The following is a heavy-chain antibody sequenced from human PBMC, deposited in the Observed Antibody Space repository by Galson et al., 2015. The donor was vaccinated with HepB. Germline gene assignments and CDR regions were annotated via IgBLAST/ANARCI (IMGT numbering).Heavy chain of an antibody. V-gene: IGHV1-46*01. CDR2: INPSGGGT. Sequence: SVKVSCKASGYTFINYYINWVRQAPGQGLEWMGIINPSGGGTSYAQKFQGRVTMTRDTSTSTVYMELSSLRSGDTAVYYCARSYSSSWIYFDHWGQGTLVTVSS. CDR3: ARSYSSSWIYFDH. CDR1: GYTFINYY. J-gene: IGHJ4*02. D-gene: IGHD6-13*01.